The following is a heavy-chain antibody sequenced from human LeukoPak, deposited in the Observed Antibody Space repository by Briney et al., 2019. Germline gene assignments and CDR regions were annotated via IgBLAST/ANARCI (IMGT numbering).Heavy chain of an antibody. D-gene: IGHD3-10*01. V-gene: IGHV4-34*01. CDR3: ARGGLYYYGSGSYLRTVSPRFDY. Sequence: PSETLSLTCAVYGGSFSGYYWSWIRQPPGKRLEWIGEINHSGSTNYNPSLKSRVTISVDTSKNQFSLKLSSVTAADTAVYYCARGGLYYYGSGSYLRTVSPRFDYWGQGTLVTVSS. CDR1: GGSFSGYY. J-gene: IGHJ4*02. CDR2: INHSGST.